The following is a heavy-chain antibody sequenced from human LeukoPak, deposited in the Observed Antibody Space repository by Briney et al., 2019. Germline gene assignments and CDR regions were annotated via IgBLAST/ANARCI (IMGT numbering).Heavy chain of an antibody. V-gene: IGHV4-31*03. Sequence: SETLSLTCTVSGGSISSGGYYWSWIRQHPGKGLEWIGYIYYSGSTYYNPSLKSRVTISVDTSKNQFSLKLSSVTAADTAVYYCARIKDIVVVPPSPPWFDPWGQGTLVTVSS. CDR3: ARIKDIVVVPPSPPWFDP. D-gene: IGHD2-2*01. J-gene: IGHJ5*02. CDR2: IYYSGST. CDR1: GGSISSGGYY.